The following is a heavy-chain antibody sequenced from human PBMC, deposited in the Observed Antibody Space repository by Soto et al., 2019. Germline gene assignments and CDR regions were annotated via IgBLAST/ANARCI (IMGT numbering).Heavy chain of an antibody. Sequence: GESLKISCKGSGYSFTSYWIGWVRQLPGKGLEWMGIIYPGDSDTRYSPSFQGQVTISADKSITTAYLQWSSLKASDTAMYYCGTQQQLALFDYWGQGTLVTVSS. CDR3: GTQQQLALFDY. D-gene: IGHD6-13*01. J-gene: IGHJ4*02. CDR1: GYSFTSYW. V-gene: IGHV5-51*01. CDR2: IYPGDSDT.